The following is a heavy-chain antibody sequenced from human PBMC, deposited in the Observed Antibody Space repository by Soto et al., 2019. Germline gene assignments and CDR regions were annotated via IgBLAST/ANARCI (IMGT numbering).Heavy chain of an antibody. CDR3: SRAKLLLWFGELYY. CDR2: IYYSGST. D-gene: IGHD3-10*01. CDR1: VGSLSSGGYY. V-gene: IGHV4-31*03. J-gene: IGHJ4*02. Sequence: QVQLQESGPGLVKPSQTLSLTCTVSVGSLSSGGYYWSWIRQHPGKGLEWIGYIYYSGSTYYNPPLKSRVTISVDTAKNQFSLKLSSVPAADTDVYYCSRAKLLLWFGELYYWGQGTLVTVSS.